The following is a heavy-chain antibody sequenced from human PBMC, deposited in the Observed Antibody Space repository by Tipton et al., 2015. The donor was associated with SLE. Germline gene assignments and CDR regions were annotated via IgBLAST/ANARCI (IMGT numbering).Heavy chain of an antibody. V-gene: IGHV4-38-2*01. CDR1: GYPISSSYF. J-gene: IGHJ6*03. CDR2: IHHSGST. CDR3: ARGESGSYSDRWDYYYYMDV. D-gene: IGHD1-26*01. Sequence: TLSLTCAVSGYPISSSYFWGWIRQPPGKGLEWVGTIHHSGSTYYNPSLRSRVALSVDTSRNQFSLKLSSVTAADTAIYYCARGESGSYSDRWDYYYYMDVWGKGTTVTVSS.